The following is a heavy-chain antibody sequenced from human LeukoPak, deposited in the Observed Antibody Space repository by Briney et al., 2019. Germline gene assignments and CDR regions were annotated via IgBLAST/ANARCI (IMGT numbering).Heavy chain of an antibody. D-gene: IGHD3-9*01. V-gene: IGHV3-21*01. CDR3: ARILSAGIDY. CDR1: GFTFSSYS. J-gene: IGHJ4*02. CDR2: ISSSSSYI. Sequence: PGGSLRLSCAASGFTFSSYSMNWVRQAPGKGLEWVSSISSSSSYIYYAGSVKGRFTISRDNAKNSLYLQMNSLRAEDTAVYYCARILSAGIDYWGQGTLVTVSS.